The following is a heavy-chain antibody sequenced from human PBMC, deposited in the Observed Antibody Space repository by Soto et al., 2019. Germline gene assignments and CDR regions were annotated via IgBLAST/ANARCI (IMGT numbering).Heavy chain of an antibody. Sequence: SETLSLTCTVSGGSMTSFYWSWIRQPPGKGLEWIGYVFHSGTTNYNPSLKSRVIISVYTSKNQFSLRLNSVTAADTAVYYWAGSISGDPWFDPWGQGTLVTV. CDR3: AGSISGDPWFDP. CDR2: VFHSGTT. J-gene: IGHJ5*02. V-gene: IGHV4-59*03. CDR1: GGSMTSFY. D-gene: IGHD2-21*01.